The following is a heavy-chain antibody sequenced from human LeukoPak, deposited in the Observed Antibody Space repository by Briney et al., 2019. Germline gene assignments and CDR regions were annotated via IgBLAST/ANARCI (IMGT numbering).Heavy chain of an antibody. CDR2: ISSSGSTI. V-gene: IGHV3-11*04. J-gene: IGHJ3*02. CDR3: ARYSSSPLGDAFDI. CDR1: GFTFSDYY. Sequence: GGSLRLSCAASGFTFSDYYMSWIRQAPGKGLEWVSYISSSGSTIYYADSVKGRFTISRDNAKNSLYLQMNSLRAEDTAVYYCARYSSSPLGDAFDIWGQGTMVTVSS. D-gene: IGHD6-6*01.